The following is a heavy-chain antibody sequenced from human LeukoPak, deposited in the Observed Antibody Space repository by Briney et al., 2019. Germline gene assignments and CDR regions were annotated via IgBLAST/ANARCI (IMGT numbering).Heavy chain of an antibody. J-gene: IGHJ4*02. D-gene: IGHD3-22*01. CDR1: GGSISSSSYY. V-gene: IGHV4-39*01. CDR2: IYYSGST. CDR3: ARYYYDSSGYYYGPDY. Sequence: SETLSLTCTVSGGSISSSSYYWGWIRQPPGKGLEWIGSIYYSGSTYYNPSLKSRVTISVDTSKNQFSLKLSSVTAADTAVYYCARYYYDSSGYYYGPDYWGQGTLVTVSS.